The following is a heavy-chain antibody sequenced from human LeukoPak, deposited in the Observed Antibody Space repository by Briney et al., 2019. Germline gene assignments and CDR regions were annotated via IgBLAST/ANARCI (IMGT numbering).Heavy chain of an antibody. D-gene: IGHD1-26*01. V-gene: IGHV4-34*01. Sequence: SETLSLTCAVYGGSFSGYYWSWIRQPPGKGLEWIGEINHSGSTSYNPSLKSRVTISVDTSKNQFSLKLNSVTVADTAVYYCARGGGYYYMDVWDKGTTVTISS. J-gene: IGHJ6*03. CDR2: INHSGST. CDR1: GGSFSGYY. CDR3: ARGGGYYYMDV.